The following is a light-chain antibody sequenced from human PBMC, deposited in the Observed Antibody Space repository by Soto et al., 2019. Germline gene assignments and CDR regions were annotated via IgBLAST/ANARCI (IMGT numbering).Light chain of an antibody. Sequence: QSALTQPASVSGSPGQSITISCTGTGSDVGGYNYVSWYQQHPGKAPKLMIYEVSNRPSGVSNRFSGSKSGNTASLTISGLQAEEEADYYCSSYTSSSTYVFGTGTKVTVL. CDR2: EVS. V-gene: IGLV2-14*01. CDR1: GSDVGGYNY. J-gene: IGLJ1*01. CDR3: SSYTSSSTYV.